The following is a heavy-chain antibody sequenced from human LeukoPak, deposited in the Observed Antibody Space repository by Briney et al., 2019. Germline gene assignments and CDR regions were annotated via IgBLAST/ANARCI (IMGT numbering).Heavy chain of an antibody. CDR1: GYTLTELS. D-gene: IGHD6-19*01. Sequence: ASVKVSCKVSGYTLTELSMHWVRQAPGKGLEWMGGFDPEDGETIYAQKFQGRVTMTEDTSTDTASVELSSLRSEDTAVYYCATDMANGVAGAGAFDIWGQGTMVTVSS. V-gene: IGHV1-24*01. CDR2: FDPEDGET. CDR3: ATDMANGVAGAGAFDI. J-gene: IGHJ3*02.